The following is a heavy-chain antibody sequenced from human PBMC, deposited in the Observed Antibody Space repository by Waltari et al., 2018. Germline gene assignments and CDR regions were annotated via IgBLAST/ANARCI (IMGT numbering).Heavy chain of an antibody. Sequence: EVRLVESGGDLVRPGGSLRLSCPASGFDLNYNYMTWVRQAPGKGLEWVSVIYAVGDTYYADSVKGRFTISRDTSKNEVFLQMNDVRAEDTAVYYCARWRSIAFWYFELWGRGTLVTVSS. CDR3: ARWRSIAFWYFEL. J-gene: IGHJ2*01. V-gene: IGHV3-66*02. D-gene: IGHD3-3*02. CDR2: IYAVGDT. CDR1: GFDLNYNY.